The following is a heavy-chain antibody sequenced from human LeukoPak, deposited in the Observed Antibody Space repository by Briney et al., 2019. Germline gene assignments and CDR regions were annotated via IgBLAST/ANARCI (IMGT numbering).Heavy chain of an antibody. D-gene: IGHD1-14*01. Sequence: GGSLRLSCAASGFTFSNAWMNWVRHAREKGMEWVGRIKRKTEGEATDYAAPVKGRFTISRDDSKNTVYLEVNSLKSEDTAVYYCATSPTKDGFDFWGQGTVVTVSS. CDR1: GFTFSNAW. V-gene: IGHV3-15*01. CDR3: ATSPTKDGFDF. CDR2: IKRKTEGEAT. J-gene: IGHJ3*01.